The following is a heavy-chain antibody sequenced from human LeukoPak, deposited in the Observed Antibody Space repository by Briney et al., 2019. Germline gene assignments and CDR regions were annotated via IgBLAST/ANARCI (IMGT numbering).Heavy chain of an antibody. CDR1: GGSISSSSYY. Sequence: SETLSLTCTVSGGSISSSSYYWGWIRQPPGKGLGWIGYIYYSGSTNYNPSLKSRVTISVDTSKNQFSLKLSSVTAADTAVYYCAVGDGLSWGQGTLVTVSS. CDR2: IYYSGST. D-gene: IGHD3-16*01. J-gene: IGHJ4*02. V-gene: IGHV4-61*05. CDR3: AVGDGLS.